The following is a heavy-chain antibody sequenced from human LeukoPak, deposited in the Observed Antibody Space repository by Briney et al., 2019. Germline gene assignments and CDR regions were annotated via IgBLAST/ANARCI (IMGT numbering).Heavy chain of an antibody. CDR3: ATKQWLAPPPDS. CDR1: GFTFSKYW. Sequence: GGSLRLSCAASGFTFSKYWMLWVRQAPGKGLESVSRINTDGTVTTYADSVKGRFTVSRDNADNTMFLQMNNERDEDTAVYYCATKQWLAPPPDSWGQGTPVTVSS. D-gene: IGHD6-19*01. J-gene: IGHJ4*02. V-gene: IGHV3-74*01. CDR2: INTDGTVT.